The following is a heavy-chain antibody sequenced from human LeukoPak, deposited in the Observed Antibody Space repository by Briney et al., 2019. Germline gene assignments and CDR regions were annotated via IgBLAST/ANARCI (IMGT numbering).Heavy chain of an antibody. CDR3: ASGTTVTNFAY. Sequence: SETLSLTCTVSGGSISSYYWSWIRQLPGKGLEWIGYIYYSGSTNYNPSLKSRVTISIDMSKNQFLLKLTSVTAADTAVYYCASGTTVTNFAYWGQGTLVTVSS. D-gene: IGHD4-17*01. CDR2: IYYSGST. V-gene: IGHV4-59*12. J-gene: IGHJ4*02. CDR1: GGSISSYY.